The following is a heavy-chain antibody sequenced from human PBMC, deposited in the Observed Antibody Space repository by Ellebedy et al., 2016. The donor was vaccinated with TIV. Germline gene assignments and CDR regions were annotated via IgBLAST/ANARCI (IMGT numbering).Heavy chain of an antibody. V-gene: IGHV3-48*02. CDR2: ISSVLTI. J-gene: IGHJ3*02. Sequence: GGSLRLXCAASGFTFSSYNMNWVRQAPGEGLEWVSYISSVLTIYYADSVKGRFTISRDNAKNSLYLQLNSLRDEDTAVYYCARDSPGWSAFDIWGQGTMVTVSS. CDR3: ARDSPGWSAFDI. D-gene: IGHD3-9*01. CDR1: GFTFSSYN.